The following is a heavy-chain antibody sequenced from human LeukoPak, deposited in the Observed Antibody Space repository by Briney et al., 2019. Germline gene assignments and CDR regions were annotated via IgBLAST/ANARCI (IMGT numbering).Heavy chain of an antibody. J-gene: IGHJ3*02. V-gene: IGHV4-59*08. CDR1: GGSISSYY. D-gene: IGHD3-10*01. CDR3: AKSNGYGLVDI. CDR2: IHYSGST. Sequence: SETLSLTCTVSGGSISSYYWSWIRQPPGKGLEWIGYIHYSGSTNYNPSLKSRVTISVDTSRNQFSLRLNSVTAADTAVYYCAKSNGYGLVDIWGQGTMVTVSS.